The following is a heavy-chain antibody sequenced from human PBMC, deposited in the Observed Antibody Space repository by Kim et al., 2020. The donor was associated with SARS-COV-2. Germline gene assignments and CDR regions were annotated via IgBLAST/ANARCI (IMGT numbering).Heavy chain of an antibody. Sequence: DSVEGRFTISRDTSQNTLCLQMSSVRAADTAVYYCVKGYNDFWSGRFDSWGQGTLVTVSP. CDR3: VKGYNDFWSGRFDS. V-gene: IGHV3-64D*06. D-gene: IGHD3-3*01. J-gene: IGHJ4*02.